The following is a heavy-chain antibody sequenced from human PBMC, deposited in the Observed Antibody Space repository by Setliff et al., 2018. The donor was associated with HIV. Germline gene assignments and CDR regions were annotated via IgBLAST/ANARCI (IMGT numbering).Heavy chain of an antibody. V-gene: IGHV4-31*11. D-gene: IGHD3-10*01. Sequence: SETLSLTCAVSGGSISSGGYYWSWLRQHPGKGLEWIGNIYYSGSTYYNPSLKSRITISVDTSKNQFSLKLRSVSAADTAVFYCARAGIGESLDYWGQGTQVTVSS. CDR2: IYYSGST. J-gene: IGHJ4*02. CDR1: GGSISSGGYY. CDR3: ARAGIGESLDY.